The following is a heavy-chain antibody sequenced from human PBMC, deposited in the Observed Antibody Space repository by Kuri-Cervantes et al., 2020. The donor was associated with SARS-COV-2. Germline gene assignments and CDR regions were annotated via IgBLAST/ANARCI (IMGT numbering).Heavy chain of an antibody. Sequence: GESLKISCTASGFSFSNYAMSWVRQAPGKGLEWVAVISYDGSNKYYADSVKGRFTISRDNSKNTLYLQMNSLRAEDTAVYYCARSYYDYIWGSYRPEALDYWGQGTLVTVSS. CDR2: ISYDGSNK. CDR3: ARSYYDYIWGSYRPEALDY. V-gene: IGHV3-30-3*01. J-gene: IGHJ4*02. D-gene: IGHD3-16*02. CDR1: GFSFSNYA.